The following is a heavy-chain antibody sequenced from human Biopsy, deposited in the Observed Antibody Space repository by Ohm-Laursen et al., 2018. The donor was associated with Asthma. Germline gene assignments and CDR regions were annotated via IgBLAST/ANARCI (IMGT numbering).Heavy chain of an antibody. D-gene: IGHD1-26*01. Sequence: SSVKVSCKSLGGTFNTYVIGWVRQAPGQGLEWMGGINTVFGTTTYPQKFQDRVTITADDSTSTVYMELSSLRSEDTAVYYCARKAGSCISRTYYSLDFWGQGTLVTVSS. J-gene: IGHJ4*02. CDR3: ARKAGSCISRTYYSLDF. CDR1: GGTFNTYV. V-gene: IGHV1-69*01. CDR2: INTVFGTT.